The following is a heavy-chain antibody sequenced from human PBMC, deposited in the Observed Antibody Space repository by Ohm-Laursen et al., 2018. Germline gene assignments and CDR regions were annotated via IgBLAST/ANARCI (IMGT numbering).Heavy chain of an antibody. J-gene: IGHJ4*02. CDR2: MYYSGNT. D-gene: IGHD6-13*01. Sequence: SDTLSLTCIVSGGSISSSSYYWGWIRQPPGEGLEWIGGMYYSGNTYYNPSLKSRVTIAVDTSKNQFSLKLSSVTAADTSVYYCATSNNWYYFDYWGQGTLVTVSS. CDR1: GGSISSSSYY. V-gene: IGHV4-39*01. CDR3: ATSNNWYYFDY.